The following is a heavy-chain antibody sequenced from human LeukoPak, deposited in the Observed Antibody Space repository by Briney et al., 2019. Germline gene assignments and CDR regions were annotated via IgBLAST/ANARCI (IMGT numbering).Heavy chain of an antibody. Sequence: SVKVSCKASGGTFSSYAISWVRQAPGQGLAWMGRIIPILGIANYAQKFQGRVTITADKSTSTAYMELSSLRSEDTAVYYCARGEYYDFWSGSDNWFDPWGQGTLVTVSS. D-gene: IGHD3-3*01. CDR3: ARGEYYDFWSGSDNWFDP. V-gene: IGHV1-69*04. CDR2: IIPILGIA. J-gene: IGHJ5*02. CDR1: GGTFSSYA.